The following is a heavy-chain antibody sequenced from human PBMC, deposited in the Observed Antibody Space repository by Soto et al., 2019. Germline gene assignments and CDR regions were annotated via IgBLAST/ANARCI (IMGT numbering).Heavy chain of an antibody. CDR3: ARCFAGGGNTTKGKVEYYDFWSGYYPDY. CDR1: GGSISSSSYY. Sequence: SETLSLTCAVSGGSISSSSYYRGWIRQPPGKGLEWIGRIYYSGCTYYNPSLERRVTISVDTSKNQFSLKLSSVTAADTAVYYCARCFAGGGNTTKGKVEYYDFWSGYYPDYWGQGTLVTVSS. CDR2: IYYSGCT. V-gene: IGHV4-39*01. D-gene: IGHD3-3*01. J-gene: IGHJ4*02.